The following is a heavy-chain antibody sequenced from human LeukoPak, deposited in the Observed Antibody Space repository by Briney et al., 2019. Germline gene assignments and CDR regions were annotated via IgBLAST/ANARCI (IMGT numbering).Heavy chain of an antibody. D-gene: IGHD3-22*01. J-gene: IGHJ2*01. CDR1: GFTFISYA. CDR3: ARSRQHHYESSGNYKIFNWYFDL. Sequence: GTSLRLSCAASGFTFISYAIHWVRQAPGKGLEWVAVISFHGTDTFYADSVKGRFTISRDNAKNSLYLQMNSLRAEDTAVYYCARSRQHHYESSGNYKIFNWYFDLWGRGTLVTVSS. V-gene: IGHV3-30*04. CDR2: ISFHGTDT.